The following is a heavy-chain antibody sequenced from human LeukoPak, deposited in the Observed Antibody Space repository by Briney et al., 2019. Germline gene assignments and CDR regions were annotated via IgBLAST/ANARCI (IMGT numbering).Heavy chain of an antibody. CDR1: GFSFSRHW. J-gene: IGHJ3*02. D-gene: IGHD3-10*01. V-gene: IGHV3-7*01. Sequence: GGSLRLSCAASGFSFSRHWMSWVRHTPGKGLEWVANINQDGGTKYYRDFAKGRFTISRDNALNSLYLQINSLRAEDTAVYYCAREKGTLIRAMAFEMWGQGTMVTVSS. CDR2: INQDGGTK. CDR3: AREKGTLIRAMAFEM.